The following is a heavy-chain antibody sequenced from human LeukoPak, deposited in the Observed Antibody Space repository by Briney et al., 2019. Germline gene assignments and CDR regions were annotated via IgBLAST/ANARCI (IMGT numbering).Heavy chain of an antibody. Sequence: GGSLRLSCAASGFTFSDHYMSWICQAPGKGLEWLSYISSSGTTIYYTDSVKGRFTISRDNAKNSLYLQMNSLRAEDTAVYYCARGIRQYAKSYFDYWGQGTLVTVSS. CDR2: ISSSGTTI. CDR1: GFTFSDHY. CDR3: ARGIRQYAKSYFDY. V-gene: IGHV3-11*01. D-gene: IGHD4-11*01. J-gene: IGHJ4*02.